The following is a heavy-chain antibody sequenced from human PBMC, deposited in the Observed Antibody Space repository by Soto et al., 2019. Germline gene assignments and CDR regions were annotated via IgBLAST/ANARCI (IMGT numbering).Heavy chain of an antibody. J-gene: IGHJ6*04. D-gene: IGHD4-17*01. CDR2: ISGSGGST. V-gene: IGHV3-23*01. CDR3: AKDHLMTTVTTGMDV. CDR1: GFTFSSYA. Sequence: GGSLRLSCAASGFTFSSYAMSWVRQAPGKGLEWVSAISGSGGSTYYADSVKGRFTISRDNSKNTLYLQMNSLRAEDTAVYYCAKDHLMTTVTTGMDVWGKGTTVTVSS.